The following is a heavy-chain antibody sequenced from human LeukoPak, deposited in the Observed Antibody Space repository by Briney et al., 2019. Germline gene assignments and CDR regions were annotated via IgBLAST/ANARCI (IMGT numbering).Heavy chain of an antibody. D-gene: IGHD3-10*01. CDR1: GGSLSDYY. Sequence: SETLSLTCAVYGGSLSDYYWVWIRQPPGKGLEWIGSIHYSGNTYYNPSLKSRVTMSVDTSKNQFSLKLSSVTAADTAVYYCARDPQYYYNTTDAFDIWGQGTMVTVSS. J-gene: IGHJ3*02. CDR3: ARDPQYYYNTTDAFDI. CDR2: IHYSGNT. V-gene: IGHV4-34*01.